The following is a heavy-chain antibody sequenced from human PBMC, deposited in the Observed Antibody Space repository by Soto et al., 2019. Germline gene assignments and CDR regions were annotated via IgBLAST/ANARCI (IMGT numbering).Heavy chain of an antibody. D-gene: IGHD6-13*01. J-gene: IGHJ4*02. V-gene: IGHV3-30-3*01. CDR1: GFTFSSYA. CDR2: ISYDGSNK. CDR3: ARDPYSSRSFDY. Sequence: PGGSLRLSCAASGFTFSSYAMHWVRQAPGKGLEWVAVISYDGSNKYYADSVKGRFTISRDNSKNTLYLQMNSLRAEDTAVYYCARDPYSSRSFDYWGQGTLVTVSS.